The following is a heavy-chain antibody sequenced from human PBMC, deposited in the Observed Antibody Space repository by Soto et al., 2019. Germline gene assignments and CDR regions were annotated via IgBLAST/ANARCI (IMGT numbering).Heavy chain of an antibody. CDR3: ASLTLAVPAANEFDY. Sequence: ASVKVSCKASGYTFTSYAMHWVRQAPGQRLEWMGWINAGNGNTKYSQKFQGRVTITRDTSASTAYMELSSLRSEDTAVYYCASLTLAVPAANEFDYWGQGTLVTVSS. CDR2: INAGNGNT. D-gene: IGHD2-2*01. V-gene: IGHV1-3*01. J-gene: IGHJ4*02. CDR1: GYTFTSYA.